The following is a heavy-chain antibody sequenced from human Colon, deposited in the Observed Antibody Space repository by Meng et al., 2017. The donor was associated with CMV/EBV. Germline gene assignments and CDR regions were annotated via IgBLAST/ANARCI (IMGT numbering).Heavy chain of an antibody. J-gene: IGHJ6*02. V-gene: IGHV3-11*04. D-gene: IGHD1-26*01. CDR3: ARSGSYSLYYYYGMDV. CDR2: ISSSGSTI. CDR1: GFTFSDYY. Sequence: GGSLRLSCAASGFTFSDYYMSWIRQAPGKGLEWVSYISSSGSTIYYADSVKGRFTISRDNAKNSLYLQMNSLRAEDTAVYYCARSGSYSLYYYYGMDVWGQGTTVTVSS.